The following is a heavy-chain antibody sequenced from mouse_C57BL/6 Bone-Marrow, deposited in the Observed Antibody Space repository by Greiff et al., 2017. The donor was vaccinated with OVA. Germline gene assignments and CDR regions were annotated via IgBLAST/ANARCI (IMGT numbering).Heavy chain of an antibody. Sequence: EVMLVESGGGLVQPGGSLKLSCAASGFTFSDYYMYWVRQTPEKRLEWVAYISNGGGSTYYPDTVKGRFTISRDNAKNTLYLQMSRLKSEDTAMYYCARRAGSDWYFDVWGTGTTVTVSS. J-gene: IGHJ1*03. D-gene: IGHD4-1*01. CDR3: ARRAGSDWYFDV. V-gene: IGHV5-12*01. CDR2: ISNGGGST. CDR1: GFTFSDYY.